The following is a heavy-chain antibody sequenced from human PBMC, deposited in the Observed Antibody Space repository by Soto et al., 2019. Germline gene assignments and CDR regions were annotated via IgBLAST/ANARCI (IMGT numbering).Heavy chain of an antibody. CDR1: GFTFSSYA. D-gene: IGHD5-12*01. CDR3: ATGGKTKDYDYFSFDS. CDR2: ISGSGGST. J-gene: IGHJ4*02. V-gene: IGHV3-23*01. Sequence: EAQLLESGGGLVQPGGSLRLSCAASGFTFSSYAMNWVRQAPGKGLEWVSVISGSGGSTYYADSVKGRFTISRDNSKNTVFLQMNSLRAEDTAVYYCATGGKTKDYDYFSFDSWGQGTLVTVSS.